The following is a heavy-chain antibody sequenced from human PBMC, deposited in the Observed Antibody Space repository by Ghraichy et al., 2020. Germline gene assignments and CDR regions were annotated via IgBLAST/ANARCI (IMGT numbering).Heavy chain of an antibody. CDR1: GFTFSSYA. Sequence: GESLNISCAASGFTFSSYAMSWVRQAPGKGLEWVSSISGSGSNTYYADSVKGRFTISRDNSKNTLYLQMNSLRAEDTAVYYCANVNPRSYSTSYWGQGTLVTVSS. J-gene: IGHJ4*02. D-gene: IGHD1-26*01. V-gene: IGHV3-23*01. CDR2: ISGSGSNT. CDR3: ANVNPRSYSTSY.